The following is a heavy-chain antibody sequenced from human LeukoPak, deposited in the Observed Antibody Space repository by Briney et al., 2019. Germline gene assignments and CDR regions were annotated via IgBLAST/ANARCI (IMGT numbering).Heavy chain of an antibody. CDR1: GYTFTSYG. J-gene: IGHJ4*02. CDR2: ISAYNGNT. D-gene: IGHD3-22*01. CDR3: ARGPRITMIVVVMPKSFDY. V-gene: IGHV1-18*01. Sequence: GASVKVSCKASGYTFTSYGISWVRQAPGQGLEWMGWISAYNGNTNYAQKLQGRVTMTTDTSTSTVYMELSSLRSEDTAVYYCARGPRITMIVVVMPKSFDYWGQGTLVTVSS.